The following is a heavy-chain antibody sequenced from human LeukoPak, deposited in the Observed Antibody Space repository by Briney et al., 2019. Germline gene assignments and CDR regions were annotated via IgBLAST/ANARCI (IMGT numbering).Heavy chain of an antibody. CDR2: INWNGGST. V-gene: IGHV3-20*04. J-gene: IGHJ3*02. CDR1: GFTFDDYG. D-gene: IGHD3-3*01. Sequence: GGSLRLSCAASGFTFDDYGMSWVRQAPGKGLEWVSGINWNGGSTGYADSVKGRFTISRDDAKSSLYLQMNSLRAEDTALYYCARQTVVVPAATSYYDFWSGYYVGAFDIWGQGTMVTVSS. CDR3: ARQTVVVPAATSYYDFWSGYYVGAFDI.